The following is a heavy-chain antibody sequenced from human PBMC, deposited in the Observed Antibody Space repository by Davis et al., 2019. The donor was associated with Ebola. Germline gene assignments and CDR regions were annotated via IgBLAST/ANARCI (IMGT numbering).Heavy chain of an antibody. J-gene: IGHJ6*02. V-gene: IGHV4-34*01. Sequence: SETLSLTCAVYGGSFSGYYWSWIRQPPGKGLEWIGEINQSGSTNDNPSLKSRVTISVDTSKNQFSLKLSSVTAADTAVYYCAREKYGGNDLYYYYYAMDVWGQGTTVTVSS. CDR2: INQSGST. D-gene: IGHD4-23*01. CDR1: GGSFSGYY. CDR3: AREKYGGNDLYYYYYAMDV.